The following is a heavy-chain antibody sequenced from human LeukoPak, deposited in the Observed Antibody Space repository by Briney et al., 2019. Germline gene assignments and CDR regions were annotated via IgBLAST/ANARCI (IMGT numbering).Heavy chain of an antibody. CDR1: GFTFSSYG. V-gene: IGHV3-30*18. Sequence: GGSLRLSCAASGFTFSSYGMHWVRQAPGKGLEWVAVISYDGSNKYYADSVKGRFTISRDNSKNTLYLQMNSLRAEDTAVYYCAKGGQVDYWGQGTLVTVSS. CDR3: AKGGQVDY. J-gene: IGHJ4*02. CDR2: ISYDGSNK.